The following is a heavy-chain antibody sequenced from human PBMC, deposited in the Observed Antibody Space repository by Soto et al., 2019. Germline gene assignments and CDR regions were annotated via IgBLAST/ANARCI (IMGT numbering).Heavy chain of an antibody. CDR2: IYSGGTT. D-gene: IGHD2-15*01. Sequence: EMLLVESGGGLVQPGGSLRLSCAASGFTVSNNYMSWVRQAPGKGLEWVSVIYSGGTTYYSDSVKGRFTISRDNSKNTLYLQMNSLRAEDTAVYYCAREAREYCSGGSCYSRDYWGQGTLVTVSS. J-gene: IGHJ4*02. CDR3: AREAREYCSGGSCYSRDY. CDR1: GFTVSNNY. V-gene: IGHV3-66*01.